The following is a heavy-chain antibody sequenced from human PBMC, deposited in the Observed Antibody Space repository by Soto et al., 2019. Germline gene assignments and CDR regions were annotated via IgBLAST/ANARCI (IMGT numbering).Heavy chain of an antibody. CDR1: GGSFSGYY. CDR2: INHSGST. D-gene: IGHD5-18*01. Sequence: SETLSLTCAVYGGSFSGYYWSWIRQPPGKGLEWIGEINHSGSTNYNPSLKSRVTISVDTSKNQFSLKLSSVTAADTAVYYCARALRGYSYGDDAFDIWGQGTMVTVSS. CDR3: ARALRGYSYGDDAFDI. J-gene: IGHJ3*02. V-gene: IGHV4-34*01.